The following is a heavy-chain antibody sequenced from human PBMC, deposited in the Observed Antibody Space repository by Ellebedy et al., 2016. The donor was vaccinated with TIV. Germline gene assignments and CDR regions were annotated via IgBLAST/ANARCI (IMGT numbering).Heavy chain of an antibody. CDR3: ARHLGVRAFEY. CDR2: IFYDGTT. J-gene: IGHJ3*01. V-gene: IGHV4-39*02. Sequence: MPSETLSLTCTVSGDSIFSSTNYWGWVRQSPGKGLAWVGTIFYDGTTYYNPSLKRRLTISVDTSRNHFSLTLNSVTAADTATYYCARHLGVRAFEYWGPGTMVTVAS. CDR1: GDSIFSSTNY. D-gene: IGHD2/OR15-2a*01.